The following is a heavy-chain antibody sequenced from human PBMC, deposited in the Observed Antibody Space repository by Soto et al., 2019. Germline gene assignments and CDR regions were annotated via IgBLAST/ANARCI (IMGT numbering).Heavy chain of an antibody. Sequence: GGSLRLSCAASGFTFSSYWMSWVRQAPGKGLEWVSSISSSSSYIYYADSVKGRFTISRDNAKNSLFLQMNSLRAEDTAVYYCAPLGYCSRGSCLGYSGQGTLRTLS. D-gene: IGHD2-15*01. CDR2: ISSSSSYI. CDR3: APLGYCSRGSCLGY. J-gene: IGHJ4*02. CDR1: GFTFSSYW. V-gene: IGHV3-21*01.